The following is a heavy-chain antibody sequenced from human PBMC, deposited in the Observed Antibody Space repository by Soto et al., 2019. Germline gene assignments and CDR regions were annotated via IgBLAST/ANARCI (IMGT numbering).Heavy chain of an antibody. Sequence: EASVKVSCKASGYTFTSYYMHWVRQAPGQGLEWMGIINPSGGSTSYAQKFQGRVTMTRDTSTSTVYMELSSLRSEDTAVYYCARDERGSNPYYYGMDVWGQGTTVTVSS. V-gene: IGHV1-46*01. CDR1: GYTFTSYY. CDR3: ARDERGSNPYYYGMDV. D-gene: IGHD3-10*01. CDR2: INPSGGST. J-gene: IGHJ6*02.